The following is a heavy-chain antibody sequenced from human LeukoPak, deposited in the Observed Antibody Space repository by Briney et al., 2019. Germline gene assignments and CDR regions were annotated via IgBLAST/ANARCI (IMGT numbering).Heavy chain of an antibody. V-gene: IGHV4-34*01. CDR3: ARGYCSSTSCSIPGGSYYYGMDV. Sequence: SETLSLTCAVYGGSFSGYYWSWIRQPPGKGLEWIGEINHSGSTNYNPSLKSRVTISVDKSKNQFSLKLSSVTAADTAVYYCARGYCSSTSCSIPGGSYYYGMDVWGQGTTVTVSS. J-gene: IGHJ6*02. D-gene: IGHD2-2*01. CDR2: INHSGST. CDR1: GGSFSGYY.